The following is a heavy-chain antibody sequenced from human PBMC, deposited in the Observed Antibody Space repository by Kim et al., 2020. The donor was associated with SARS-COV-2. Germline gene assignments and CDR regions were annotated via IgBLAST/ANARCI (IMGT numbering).Heavy chain of an antibody. D-gene: IGHD5-12*01. CDR1: GGSISSSSYY. J-gene: IGHJ4*02. CDR2: IYYSGST. CDR3: ARHRFSRDGYNYAHYDY. V-gene: IGHV4-39*01. Sequence: SETLSLTCTVSGGSISSSSYYWGWIRQPPGKGLEWIGSIYYSGSTYYNPSLKSRVTISVDTSKNQFSLKLSSVTAADTAVYYCARHRFSRDGYNYAHYDYWGQGTLVTVSS.